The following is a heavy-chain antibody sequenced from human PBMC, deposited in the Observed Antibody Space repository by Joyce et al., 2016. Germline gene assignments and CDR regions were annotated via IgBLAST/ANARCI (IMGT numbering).Heavy chain of an antibody. CDR3: ATLGGDIAVADGTSNDYYYGLDV. V-gene: IGHV3-30*03. J-gene: IGHJ6*02. D-gene: IGHD6-19*01. CDR1: GFTFTSYG. CDR2: NSYDGSHK. Sequence: QVQLVESGGGVVQPGRSLRLSCSASGFTFTSYGMHWVRQAPGKGLEWVAGNSYDGSHKYYVDSGKGRFTSSRDNSKNTLYLQMNSLRPEDTAVYFCATLGGDIAVADGTSNDYYYGLDVWGQGTTVTVSS.